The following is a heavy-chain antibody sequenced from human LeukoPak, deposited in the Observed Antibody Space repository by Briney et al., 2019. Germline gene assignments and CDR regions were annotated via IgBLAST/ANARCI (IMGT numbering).Heavy chain of an antibody. Sequence: ASVKVSCKTSGYTFTSYYIRWVRQAPGQGLEWMGIINPSGGSTSYAQKFQGRVTMTTDTPTSTAYMELRSLRSDDTAVYYCARGPNYYDSSGYYSRDYWGQGTLVTVSS. J-gene: IGHJ4*02. CDR3: ARGPNYYDSSGYYSRDY. CDR2: INPSGGST. V-gene: IGHV1-46*01. CDR1: GYTFTSYY. D-gene: IGHD3-22*01.